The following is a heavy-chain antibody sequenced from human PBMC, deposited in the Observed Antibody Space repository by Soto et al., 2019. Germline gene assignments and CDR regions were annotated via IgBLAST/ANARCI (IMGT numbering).Heavy chain of an antibody. J-gene: IGHJ6*02. D-gene: IGHD5-18*01. CDR2: ISGSGGST. CDR1: GFTFSSYA. V-gene: IGHV3-23*01. Sequence: GGSLRLSCAASGFTFSSYAMSWVRQAPGKGLEWVSAISGSGGSTYYADSVKGRFTISRDNSKNTRYLQMNSLRAEETAVYYCAKISGSYGLWSYYYYGMDVWGQGTTVTVSS. CDR3: AKISGSYGLWSYYYYGMDV.